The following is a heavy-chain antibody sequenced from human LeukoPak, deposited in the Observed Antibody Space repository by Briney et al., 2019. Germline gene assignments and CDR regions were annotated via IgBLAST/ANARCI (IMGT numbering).Heavy chain of an antibody. CDR3: ALKAASGNCPLDY. CDR1: GFTSSGYE. Sequence: GGSLRLSCAASGFTSSGYEMTWVRQAPGKGLEWVSVICANGDTTFYADSVKVRFTISRDNPKNTLFLHMSSLRAEDTALYSFALKAASGNCPLDYWGQGSLVIVS. J-gene: IGHJ4*02. CDR2: ICANGDTT. V-gene: IGHV3-23*01. D-gene: IGHD2-15*01.